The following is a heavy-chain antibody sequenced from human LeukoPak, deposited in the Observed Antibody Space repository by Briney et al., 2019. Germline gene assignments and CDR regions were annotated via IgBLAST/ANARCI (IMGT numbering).Heavy chain of an antibody. V-gene: IGHV3-48*01. D-gene: IGHD3-22*01. CDR2: ISSGSSTI. CDR3: AKQGLDYYDSSGYSYFDY. Sequence: GGCLRLSCAASGFTFSSYSMNWVRPAPGKGLEWVSYISSGSSTIYYADSVKGRLTISRDNSKNTLYLQMNSLRAEDTAVYYCAKQGLDYYDSSGYSYFDYWGQGTLVTVSS. CDR1: GFTFSSYS. J-gene: IGHJ4*02.